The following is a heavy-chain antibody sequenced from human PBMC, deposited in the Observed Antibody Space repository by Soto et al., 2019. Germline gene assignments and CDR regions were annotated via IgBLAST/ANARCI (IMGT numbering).Heavy chain of an antibody. CDR2: ISAYNGNT. Sequence: QVQLVQSGAEVKKPGASVKVSCKASGYTFTRYGMSWVRQAPGQGLEWMGWISAYNGNTKYAQNLQGRVTMTTDTSTITAYMELRSLSSDDTAVYYCARDQAMAQFDYWGQGTLVTVSS. CDR1: GYTFTRYG. CDR3: ARDQAMAQFDY. D-gene: IGHD5-18*01. J-gene: IGHJ4*02. V-gene: IGHV1-18*01.